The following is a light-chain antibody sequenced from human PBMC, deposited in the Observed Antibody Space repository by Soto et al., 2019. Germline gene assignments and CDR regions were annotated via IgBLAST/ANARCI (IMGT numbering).Light chain of an antibody. J-gene: IGKJ4*01. CDR3: QERSNWPLT. Sequence: EIVLTQSPATLSLSPGQRATLSCRASQSVRSYLAWYQQKPGQAPMLLIYDVSNRATGIPARFSGSGSGTDFTLTISSLEPEDFAVYYCQERSNWPLTFGGGTKVEIK. V-gene: IGKV3-11*01. CDR2: DVS. CDR1: QSVRSY.